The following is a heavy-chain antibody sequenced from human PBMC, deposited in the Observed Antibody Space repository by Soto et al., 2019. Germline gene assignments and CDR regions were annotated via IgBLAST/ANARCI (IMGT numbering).Heavy chain of an antibody. Sequence: VXWKASGGTFSSYAISWVRQAPVQWLELMGGIIPIFGTANYAQKFQGRVTITADESTSTAYMELSSLRSEDTAVYYCARDLVGIVVVPAAMGYYYGMDVWGQGTTVTVSS. CDR2: IIPIFGTA. V-gene: IGHV1-69*01. CDR3: ARDLVGIVVVPAAMGYYYGMDV. J-gene: IGHJ6*02. D-gene: IGHD2-2*03. CDR1: GGTFSSYA.